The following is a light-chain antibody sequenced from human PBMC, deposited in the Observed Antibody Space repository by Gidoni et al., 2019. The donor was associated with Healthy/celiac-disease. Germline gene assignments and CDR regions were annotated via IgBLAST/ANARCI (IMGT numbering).Light chain of an antibody. Sequence: DIVMTQSPDSLAVALGERATINCKSSPSVIYSSNNKNYLAWYQQKPGQPPKLLIYWASTRESGVPDRFSGSGSGTDFTLTISSLQAEDVAVYYCQQYYNTPFTFGPGTKVDIK. V-gene: IGKV4-1*01. CDR1: PSVIYSSNNKNY. CDR3: QQYYNTPFT. J-gene: IGKJ3*01. CDR2: WAS.